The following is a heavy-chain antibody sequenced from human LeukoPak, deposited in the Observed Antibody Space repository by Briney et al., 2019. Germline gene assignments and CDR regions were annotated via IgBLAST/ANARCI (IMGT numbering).Heavy chain of an antibody. CDR3: AKDMAPLRSSGRSGGFDY. CDR1: GFTFDDYA. CDR2: ISRNSGSI. Sequence: GGSLTLSCAASGFTFDDYAMHWVRQAPGKGLEWVSGISRNSGSIGYADSVKGRFTISRDNAKNSLYLQMNSLRAEDTALYYCAKDMAPLRSSGRSGGFDYWGQGTLVTVSS. D-gene: IGHD6-19*01. V-gene: IGHV3-9*01. J-gene: IGHJ4*02.